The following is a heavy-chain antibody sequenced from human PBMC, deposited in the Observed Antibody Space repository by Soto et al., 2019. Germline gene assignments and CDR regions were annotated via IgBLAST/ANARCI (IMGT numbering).Heavy chain of an antibody. Sequence: EVQLLESGGGLVQPGGSLRLSCAASGFNFSSYAMSWVRQAPGKGLEWVAIISGSGGSTYYADSVKGRFTISRDNSKNTLYLQMNSLGADDTAVYYCASRSSGWYFDYWGQGTLVTVSS. CDR3: ASRSSGWYFDY. CDR2: ISGSGGST. J-gene: IGHJ4*02. D-gene: IGHD6-19*01. V-gene: IGHV3-23*01. CDR1: GFNFSSYA.